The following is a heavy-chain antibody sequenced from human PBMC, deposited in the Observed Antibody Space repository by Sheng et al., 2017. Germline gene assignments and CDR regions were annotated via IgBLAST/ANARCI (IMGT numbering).Heavy chain of an antibody. V-gene: IGHV4-39*01. CDR1: GGSISSDTYY. Sequence: QLQLQESGPGLVKPSETLSLTCTVSGGSISSDTYYWGWIRQPPGKGLEWIGIIYYSGSHLLNPSLKSRVTISVDTSKNQFSLKLSSVTASDTAVYYCASTGEVYDFWSGYYFDYWGQGTLVTVSS. CDR2: IYYSGSH. J-gene: IGHJ4*02. CDR3: ASTGEVYDFWSGYYFDY. D-gene: IGHD3-3*01.